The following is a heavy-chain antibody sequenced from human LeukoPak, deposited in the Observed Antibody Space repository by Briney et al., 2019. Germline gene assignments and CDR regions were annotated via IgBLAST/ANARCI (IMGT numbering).Heavy chain of an antibody. V-gene: IGHV3-7*01. CDR2: IKQDGSEK. J-gene: IGHJ4*02. CDR3: ARDTEYYDFWSGYYKRGSIDY. D-gene: IGHD3-3*01. Sequence: GGPLRLSCAASGFTFSSYWMSWVRQAPGKGLEWVANIKQDGSEKYYVDSVKGRFTISRDDAKNSLYLQMNSLRVEDTAVYYCARDTEYYDFWSGYYKRGSIDYWGQGTLVTVSS. CDR1: GFTFSSYW.